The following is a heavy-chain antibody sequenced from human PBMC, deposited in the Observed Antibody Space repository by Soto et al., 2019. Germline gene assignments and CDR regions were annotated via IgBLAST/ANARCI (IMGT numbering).Heavy chain of an antibody. D-gene: IGHD2-8*01. J-gene: IGHJ4*02. CDR2: IHYTGTT. CDR3: ARYNSYAIDY. V-gene: IGHV4-59*01. Sequence: SETLSLTCTVSGTSISGYYWSWIRQPPGKGLEWIANIHYTGTTNYNPSLASRVTLSVDTSKNQFSLKMTSVTAADRAMYFCARYNSYAIDYWGRGTLVTVSS. CDR1: GTSISGYY.